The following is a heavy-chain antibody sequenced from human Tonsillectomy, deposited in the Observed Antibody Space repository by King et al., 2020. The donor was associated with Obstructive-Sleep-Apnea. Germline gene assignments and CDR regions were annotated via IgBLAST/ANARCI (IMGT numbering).Heavy chain of an antibody. CDR2: IYYSGST. D-gene: IGHD3-9*01. V-gene: IGHV4-59*08. J-gene: IGHJ4*02. Sequence: QLQESGPGLVKPSETLSLTCTVSGGSISSYYWSWIRQPPGKGLEWIGYIYYSGSTNYNPSLKSRVTISVDTSKNQFSLTLSSVTAADTAVYYCARGLDILTGDAYYFDYWGQGTLVTVSS. CDR1: GGSISSYY. CDR3: ARGLDILTGDAYYFDY.